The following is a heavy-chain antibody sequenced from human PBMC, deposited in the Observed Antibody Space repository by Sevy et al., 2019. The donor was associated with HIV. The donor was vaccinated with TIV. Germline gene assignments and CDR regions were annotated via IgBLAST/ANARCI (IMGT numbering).Heavy chain of an antibody. V-gene: IGHV1-18*01. CDR2: ISAYNGNT. J-gene: IGHJ5*02. CDR1: GYTFTSYG. D-gene: IGHD1-26*01. CDR3: AGDSNSGSYPNWFDP. Sequence: ASVKVSCKASGYTFTSYGISWVRQAPGQGLEWMGWISAYNGNTNYAQKLQGRVTMTTDTSTGTAYMELRSLRSDATAVYYCAGDSNSGSYPNWFDPWGQGTLVTVSS.